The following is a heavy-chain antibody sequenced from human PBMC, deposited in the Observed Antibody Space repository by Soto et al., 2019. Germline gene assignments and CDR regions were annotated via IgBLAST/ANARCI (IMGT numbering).Heavy chain of an antibody. V-gene: IGHV2-5*01. CDR3: AHSGSRGWYWINACDI. D-gene: IGHD6-19*01. Sequence: QITLKESGPPLVKPPQTLTLTCTFSGFSLSTRGVGVGWIRQPPGMALEWLALIYWKDDKRYSPSLKSRLTITKDTSKNQVVLTMTNMDPVDTATYYCAHSGSRGWYWINACDIGGQGTMVTVAS. CDR1: GFSLSTRGVG. J-gene: IGHJ3*02. CDR2: IYWKDDK.